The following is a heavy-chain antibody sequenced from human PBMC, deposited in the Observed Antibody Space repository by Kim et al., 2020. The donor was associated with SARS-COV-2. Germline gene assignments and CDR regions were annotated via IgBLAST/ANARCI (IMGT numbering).Heavy chain of an antibody. V-gene: IGHV3-7*03. J-gene: IGHJ3*01. CDR2: IKQDGSEK. CDR3: GREDRRITMVRGVKAAF. CDR1: GFTFSRYW. Sequence: GGSLRLSCAASGFTFSRYWMSWVRQAPGKGLEWVANIKQDGSEKYYVDSVKGRFTISRDNAKNSLYLQMNSLRAEDTAVYYCGREDRRITMVRGVKAAF. D-gene: IGHD3-10*01.